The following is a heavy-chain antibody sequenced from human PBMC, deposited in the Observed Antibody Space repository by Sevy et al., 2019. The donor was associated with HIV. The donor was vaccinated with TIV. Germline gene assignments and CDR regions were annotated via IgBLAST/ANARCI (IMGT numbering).Heavy chain of an antibody. CDR2: ISYDGNNK. V-gene: IGHV3-30*04. D-gene: IGHD3-22*01. CDR1: GVTFSSYA. Sequence: GGYLRLSCTASGVTFSSYAMYWVRQAPGKGLECVAVISYDGNNKEYADSVKGRFTISRDNSKNTLYLQMNSLRAEDSAVYYCASHYYDSTGYYYPLDYWGQGTLVTVSS. CDR3: ASHYYDSTGYYYPLDY. J-gene: IGHJ4*02.